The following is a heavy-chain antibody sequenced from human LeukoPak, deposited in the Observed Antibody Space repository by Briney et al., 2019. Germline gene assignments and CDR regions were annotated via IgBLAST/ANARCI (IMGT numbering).Heavy chain of an antibody. CDR3: ARTMVRGASDY. CDR2: IIPILGIA. V-gene: IGHV1-69*04. Sequence: GASVKVSCKASGGTFSSYAISWVRQAPGQGLEWMGRIIPILGIANYAQKFQGRVTITADKSTSTAYMELRSLTSDDTAVYYCARTMVRGASDYWGQGTLVTVSS. CDR1: GGTFSSYA. D-gene: IGHD3-10*01. J-gene: IGHJ4*02.